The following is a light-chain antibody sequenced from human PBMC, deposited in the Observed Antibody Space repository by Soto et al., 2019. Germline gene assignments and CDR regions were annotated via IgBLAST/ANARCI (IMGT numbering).Light chain of an antibody. CDR3: QSYDSSNPDVV. CDR1: SGSIASNY. V-gene: IGLV6-57*04. Sequence: NFMLTQPHSVSESPGKTVTISCTRSSGSIASNYVQWYQQRPGSAPTTVIYEDNQRPSGVPDRFSGSIDSSSNSASLTISGLKTEDGADYYCQSYDSSNPDVVFGGGTQLTVL. J-gene: IGLJ2*01. CDR2: EDN.